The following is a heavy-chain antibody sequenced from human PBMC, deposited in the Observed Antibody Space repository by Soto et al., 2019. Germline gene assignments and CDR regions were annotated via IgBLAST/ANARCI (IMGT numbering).Heavy chain of an antibody. CDR1: GGTFSSYT. J-gene: IGHJ4*02. CDR3: ARDRGYSYGNYYFDY. CDR2: IIPILGIA. V-gene: IGHV1-69*08. D-gene: IGHD5-18*01. Sequence: QVQLVQSGAEVKKPGSSVKVSCKASGGTFSSYTISWVRQAPGQGLEWMGRIIPILGIANYAQKFQVRVTITADTSTSTDYMELSSLRSEDTAVYYCARDRGYSYGNYYFDYWGQGTLVTVSS.